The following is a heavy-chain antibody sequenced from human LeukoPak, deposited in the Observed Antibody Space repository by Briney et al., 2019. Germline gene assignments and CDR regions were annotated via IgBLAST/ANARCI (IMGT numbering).Heavy chain of an antibody. J-gene: IGHJ4*02. D-gene: IGHD3-10*01. CDR1: GYTFTSYG. CDR2: ISAYNGNT. CDR3: ARYLVKFGEADY. V-gene: IGHV1-18*01. Sequence: ASVKVSCKASGYTFTSYGISWVGQAPGQGLEWMGWISAYNGNTNYAQKLQGRVTMTTDTSTSTAYMELRSLRSDDTAVYYCARYLVKFGEADYWGQGTLVTVSS.